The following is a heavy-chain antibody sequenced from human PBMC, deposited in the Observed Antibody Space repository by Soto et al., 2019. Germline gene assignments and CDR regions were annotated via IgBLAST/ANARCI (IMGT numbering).Heavy chain of an antibody. V-gene: IGHV1-8*01. D-gene: IGHD5-12*01. CDR3: ARAASGYDKYYYYYYGMDV. J-gene: IGHJ6*02. Sequence: ASVTVSCQASGYSFIFYGINLVRQATGQGLEWMGWMNPNSGNTGYAQKFQGRVTMTRNTSISTAYMELSSLRSEDTAVYYCARAASGYDKYYYYYYGMDVWGQGTTVTVSS. CDR1: GYSFIFYG. CDR2: MNPNSGNT.